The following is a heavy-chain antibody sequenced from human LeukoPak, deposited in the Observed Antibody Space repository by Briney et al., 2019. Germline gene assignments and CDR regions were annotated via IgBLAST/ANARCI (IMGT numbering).Heavy chain of an antibody. V-gene: IGHV3-21*01. CDR1: GFNFNNYM. Sequence: RTGGSLRLSCTASGFNFNNYMMNWVRQAPGKGPEWVSYISSSSGSIYYADSVKGRFTISRDNSKNTLYLQMNSLRAEDTAVYYCAKGMTTGPRSVYHYMDVWGKGTTVTVSS. J-gene: IGHJ6*03. CDR3: AKGMTTGPRSVYHYMDV. CDR2: ISSSSGSI. D-gene: IGHD4-17*01.